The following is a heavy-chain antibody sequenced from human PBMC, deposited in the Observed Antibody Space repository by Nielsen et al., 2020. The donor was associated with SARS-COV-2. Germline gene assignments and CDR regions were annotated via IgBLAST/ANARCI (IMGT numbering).Heavy chain of an antibody. D-gene: IGHD5-18*01. Sequence: GGSLRLSCAASGFTFSSYAMHWVRQAPGKGLEWVSGISWNSGSIGYADSVKGRFTISRDNAKNSLYLQMNSLRAEDTALYYCAKDRGRGYSYADAFDIWGQGTMVTVSS. V-gene: IGHV3-9*01. CDR1: GFTFSSYA. CDR2: ISWNSGSI. J-gene: IGHJ3*02. CDR3: AKDRGRGYSYADAFDI.